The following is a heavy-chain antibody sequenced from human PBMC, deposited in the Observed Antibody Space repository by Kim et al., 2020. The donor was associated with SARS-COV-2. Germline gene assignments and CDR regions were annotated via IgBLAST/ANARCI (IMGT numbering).Heavy chain of an antibody. J-gene: IGHJ4*02. CDR3: ARHRVSGSGWYSGDFDY. Sequence: LESRVTISVNTSKNQFSLRLSSVTAADTAVYYCARHRVSGSGWYSGDFDYWGQGTLVTVSS. V-gene: IGHV4-59*08. D-gene: IGHD6-19*01.